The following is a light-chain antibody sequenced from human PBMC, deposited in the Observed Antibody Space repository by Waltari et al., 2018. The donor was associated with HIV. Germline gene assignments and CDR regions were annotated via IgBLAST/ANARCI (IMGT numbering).Light chain of an antibody. CDR1: ISNIGSNT. CDR2: RNN. V-gene: IGLV1-44*01. Sequence: QSVLTQPPSASSTPGQRVTISCSGTISNIGSNTVHWYQQLPGTAPKLLIYRNNQRPSGVPDRLSGSKSGTSASLAISGLQSEDEANYYCAAWDDSLIGPVFGGGTKLTVL. J-gene: IGLJ3*02. CDR3: AAWDDSLIGPV.